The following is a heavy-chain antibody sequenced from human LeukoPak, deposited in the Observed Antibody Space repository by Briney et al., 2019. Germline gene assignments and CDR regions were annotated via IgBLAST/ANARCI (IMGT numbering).Heavy chain of an antibody. V-gene: IGHV4-59*08. D-gene: IGHD4-17*01. CDR3: ARYGDHRGIYFDY. CDR1: GGSINSYF. Sequence: SETLSLTCTVSGGSINSYFWSWIRQPPGKGLEWIAYIHSTGSTNYNPSLKSRVTISVDTSKNQFSLKVNSVTAADTAVYYCARYGDHRGIYFDYWGQGTLVTVSS. J-gene: IGHJ4*02. CDR2: IHSTGST.